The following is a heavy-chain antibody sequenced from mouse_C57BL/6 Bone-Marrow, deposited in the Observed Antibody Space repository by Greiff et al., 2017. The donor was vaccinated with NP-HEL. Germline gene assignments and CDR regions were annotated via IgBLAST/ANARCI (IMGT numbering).Heavy chain of an antibody. CDR1: GYAFTNYL. J-gene: IGHJ2*01. D-gene: IGHD1-1*01. CDR2: INPGSGGT. Sequence: VQLQQSGAELVRPGTSVKVSCKASGYAFTNYLIEWVKQRPGQGLEWIGVINPGSGGTNYNEKFKGKATLTADKSSSTAYLQLSSLTSEVSAVYFWARRWDGSSHYFDYWGQGTTLTVSS. CDR3: ARRWDGSSHYFDY. V-gene: IGHV1-54*01.